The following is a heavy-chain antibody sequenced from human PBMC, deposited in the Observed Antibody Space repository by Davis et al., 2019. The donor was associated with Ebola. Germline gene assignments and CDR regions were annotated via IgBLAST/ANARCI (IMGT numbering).Heavy chain of an antibody. CDR3: ARVGYDYVWGSYRPNGMDV. D-gene: IGHD3-16*02. Sequence: ASVKVSCKASGYTFTSYGISWVRQAPGQGLEWMGWISAYNGNTNYAQKLQGRVTMTTDTSTSTAYMELRSLRSDDTAVYYCARVGYDYVWGSYRPNGMDVWGQGTTVTVSS. V-gene: IGHV1-18*04. CDR2: ISAYNGNT. CDR1: GYTFTSYG. J-gene: IGHJ6*02.